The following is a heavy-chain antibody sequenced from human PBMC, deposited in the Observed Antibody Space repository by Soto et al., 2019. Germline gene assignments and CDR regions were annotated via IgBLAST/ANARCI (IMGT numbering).Heavy chain of an antibody. CDR3: ARNTNWFDP. V-gene: IGHV4-39*07. CDR1: GGSISSSSSY. CDR2: IYYGGST. Sequence: SETLSLTCTVSGGSISSSSSYWGWIRQPPGKGLEWIGNIYYGGSTSYNPSLKSRVTISVDTSKNQLSLRLTSVTAADTAVYYCARNTNWFDPWGQGTLVTVSS. J-gene: IGHJ5*02.